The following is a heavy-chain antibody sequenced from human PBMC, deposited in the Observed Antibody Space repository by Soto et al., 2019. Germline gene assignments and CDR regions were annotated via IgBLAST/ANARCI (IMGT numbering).Heavy chain of an antibody. J-gene: IGHJ4*02. Sequence: QITLKESGPTLVRPTQTLTLTCTVSGFSLDTWGVGVGWIRQSPGKAPEWLALIYWDDDKRYSPSLKNRLTITKATSKNPVVLTVTNMDPVDTVTYYCARALGSWGSYYFDHWGQGTLVTVSS. CDR3: ARALGSWGSYYFDH. V-gene: IGHV2-5*02. CDR2: IYWDDDK. CDR1: GFSLDTWGVG. D-gene: IGHD3-16*01.